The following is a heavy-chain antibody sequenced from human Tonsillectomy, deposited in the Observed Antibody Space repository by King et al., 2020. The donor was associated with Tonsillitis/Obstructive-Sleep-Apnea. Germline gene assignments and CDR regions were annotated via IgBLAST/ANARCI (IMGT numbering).Heavy chain of an antibody. Sequence: VQLVESGGGVGQPGRSLTLSCAASGFTFSSFGLQWVRQTPGRGLGWVARIGLNGRNKVYSASVKGRFTISRDDSGNTLYLEMSSLRAEDTAVYYCGRDQYCYYYDSSDYYPLGYSGQGTLVTVSA. D-gene: IGHD3-22*01. CDR2: IGLNGRNK. V-gene: IGHV3-33*01. CDR1: GFTFSSFG. CDR3: GRDQYCYYYDSSDYYPLGY. J-gene: IGHJ4*02.